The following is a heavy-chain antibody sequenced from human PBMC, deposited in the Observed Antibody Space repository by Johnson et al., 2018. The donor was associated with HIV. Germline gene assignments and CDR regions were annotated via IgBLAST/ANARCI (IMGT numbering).Heavy chain of an antibody. Sequence: QVQLVESGGGVVQPGRSLRLSCAASGFTFSSYAMHWFRQAPGKGLEWVAVISYDGSNKYYADSVKGRFTISRDNSKNTLYLQINSLRAEDTAVYYCAEGNHGIWGQGTMVTVSS. CDR1: GFTFSSYA. CDR3: AEGNHGI. J-gene: IGHJ3*02. D-gene: IGHD2/OR15-2a*01. CDR2: ISYDGSNK. V-gene: IGHV3-30*04.